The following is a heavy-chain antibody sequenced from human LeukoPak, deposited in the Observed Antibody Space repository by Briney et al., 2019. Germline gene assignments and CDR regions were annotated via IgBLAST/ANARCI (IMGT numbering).Heavy chain of an antibody. Sequence: PSETLSLTCTVSGVSISSYYWSWIRQPPGKGLEWIGYIYYSGSTNYNPSLESRVTISVDTSKNQFSLKLSSVTAADTAVYYCARMGLTGPNDFDYWGQGTLVTVSS. D-gene: IGHD1-1*01. CDR1: GVSISSYY. CDR3: ARMGLTGPNDFDY. CDR2: IYYSGST. V-gene: IGHV4-59*01. J-gene: IGHJ4*02.